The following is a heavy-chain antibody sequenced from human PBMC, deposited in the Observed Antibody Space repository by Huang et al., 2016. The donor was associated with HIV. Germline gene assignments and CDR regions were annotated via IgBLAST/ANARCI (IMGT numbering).Heavy chain of an antibody. J-gene: IGHJ4*02. Sequence: QVQLGESGGGVVQPETSLRLSCAASGFDFSSYAMNWVRQAPGKGPQWVAFISNDGNNMYYSESVKGRFIIARDNSKNTLYLQMNSLRGEDTAIYYCARGGILGTSWYRPFDYWGQGTLVTVSS. V-gene: IGHV3-30-3*01. CDR1: GFDFSSYA. D-gene: IGHD6-13*01. CDR2: ISNDGNNM. CDR3: ARGGILGTSWYRPFDY.